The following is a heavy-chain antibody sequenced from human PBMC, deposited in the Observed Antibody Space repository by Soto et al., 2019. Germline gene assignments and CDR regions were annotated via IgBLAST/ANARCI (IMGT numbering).Heavy chain of an antibody. D-gene: IGHD5-12*01. CDR3: ARTSGYAFDY. CDR1: GFTFSSYA. Sequence: EVQLVESGGGLVQPGGSLRLSCVASGFTFSSYAMHWVRQAPGKGLEYVSVINSNGGSTDYANSVKGRFTISRDNSKNTLYLQMGSLRAEDMAVYYCARTSGYAFDYWGRGTLVTVSS. V-gene: IGHV3-64*01. J-gene: IGHJ4*02. CDR2: INSNGGST.